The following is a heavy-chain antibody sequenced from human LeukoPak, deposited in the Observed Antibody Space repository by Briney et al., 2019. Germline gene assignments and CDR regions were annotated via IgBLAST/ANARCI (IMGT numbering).Heavy chain of an antibody. Sequence: ASVKVSCKASGGTFSSYAISWVRQAPGQGLEWMGGIIPIFGTANYAQKFQGRVTITADESTSTAYMELSSLRSEDTAVYYCARKSKQYCSSTSCNDYWGQGTLVTVSS. CDR2: IIPIFGTA. V-gene: IGHV1-69*13. CDR1: GGTFSSYA. D-gene: IGHD2-2*01. J-gene: IGHJ4*02. CDR3: ARKSKQYCSSTSCNDY.